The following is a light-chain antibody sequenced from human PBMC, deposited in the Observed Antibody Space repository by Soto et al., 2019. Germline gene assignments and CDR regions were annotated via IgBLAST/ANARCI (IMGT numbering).Light chain of an antibody. CDR2: KVS. V-gene: IGKV2-30*01. CDR1: QGLVYSGGETY. J-gene: IGKJ2*01. CDR3: MQGIHWPPLYT. Sequence: TQSPLCMPVTLGQPASISCRTSQGLVYSGGETYLSWLQQRPGQSPRRLISKVSNRDSGVPDRFSGSGSGSDFTLQISRVEAEDIGVYYCMQGIHWPPLYTFGQGTKLEIK.